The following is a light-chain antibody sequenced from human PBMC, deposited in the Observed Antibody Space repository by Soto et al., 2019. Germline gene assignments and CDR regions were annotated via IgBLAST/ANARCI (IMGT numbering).Light chain of an antibody. CDR2: EVT. CDR1: SSDVGGYNY. V-gene: IGLV2-8*01. Sequence: QSVLTQPPSASGSPGQSVTISCTGTSSDVGGYNYVSWYQQYPVRAPKLMIYEVTKRPSGVPDRFSGSKSGNTASLTVSGLQAEDEADYYGSSYAASNNFYFVFGGGTKLTVL. CDR3: SSYAASNNFYFV. J-gene: IGLJ3*02.